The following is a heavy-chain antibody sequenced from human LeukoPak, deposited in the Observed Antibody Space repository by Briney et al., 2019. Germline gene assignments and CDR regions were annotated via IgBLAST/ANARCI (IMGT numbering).Heavy chain of an antibody. CDR1: GYSISSGYY. CDR3: ARSQLETDAFDI. J-gene: IGHJ3*02. V-gene: IGHV4-38-2*01. D-gene: IGHD1-1*01. Sequence: PSETLSLTCAVSGYSISSGYYWGWIRQPPGKGLEWIGSIYHSGSTYYNPSLKSRVTISVDTSKNQFSLKLSSVTAADTAVYYCARSQLETDAFDIWGQGTMVTVSS. CDR2: IYHSGST.